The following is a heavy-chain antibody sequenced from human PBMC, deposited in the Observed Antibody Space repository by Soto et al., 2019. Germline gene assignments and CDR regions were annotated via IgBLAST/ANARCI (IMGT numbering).Heavy chain of an antibody. V-gene: IGHV3-30-3*01. CDR1: GFAFSSYA. CDR3: ARDLSGSGD. CDR2: ISYDGSNK. D-gene: IGHD3-10*01. J-gene: IGHJ4*02. Sequence: QVQVVESGGGVVQPGRSLRLSCAASGFAFSSYAMHWVRQAPGKGLEWVAVISYDGSNKYYADSVKGRFTISRDNSKNTLYLQMNSLRAEDTAVYYCARDLSGSGDWGQGTLLTVSS.